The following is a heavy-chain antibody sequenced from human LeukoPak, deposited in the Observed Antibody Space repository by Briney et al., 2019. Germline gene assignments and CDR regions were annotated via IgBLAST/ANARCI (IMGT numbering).Heavy chain of an antibody. CDR3: ARAVEMASFWSFDY. Sequence: SETLSLTCTVSGGSISSYYWSWIRQPPGKGLEWIGYIYYSGSTNYNTYLTSRVTISVDTSKTQSTAKLSSGSAADAAVYYCARAVEMASFWSFDYWGQGTLVTVSS. D-gene: IGHD5-24*01. CDR2: IYYSGST. CDR1: GGSISSYY. J-gene: IGHJ4*02. V-gene: IGHV4-59*01.